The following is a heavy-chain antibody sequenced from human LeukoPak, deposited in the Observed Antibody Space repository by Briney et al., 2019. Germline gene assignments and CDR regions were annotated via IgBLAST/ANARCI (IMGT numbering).Heavy chain of an antibody. CDR2: IKQDGSEK. CDR1: GFTFSSYR. CDR3: AKDPEQQLVLNWFDP. D-gene: IGHD6-13*01. V-gene: IGHV3-7*03. J-gene: IGHJ5*02. Sequence: GGSLRLSCAASGFTFSSYRMSWVRQAPGKGLEWVANIKQDGSEKYYVDSVKGRFTISRDNSKNTLYLQMNSLRAEDTAVYYCAKDPEQQLVLNWFDPWGQGTLVTVSS.